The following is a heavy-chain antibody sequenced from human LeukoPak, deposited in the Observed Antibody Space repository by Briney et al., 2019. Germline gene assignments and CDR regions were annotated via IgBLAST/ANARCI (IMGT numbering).Heavy chain of an antibody. J-gene: IGHJ3*02. CDR2: ISSSGSTI. Sequence: GGSLRLSCAASGFTFSDYYMSWIRQAPGKGLEWVSYISSSGSTIYYADSVKGRFTISRDNAKNSLYLQMNSLRAEDTAVYYCAGDYSSTSRNAFDIWGQGTMVTVSS. CDR3: AGDYSSTSRNAFDI. V-gene: IGHV3-11*01. D-gene: IGHD2-2*01. CDR1: GFTFSDYY.